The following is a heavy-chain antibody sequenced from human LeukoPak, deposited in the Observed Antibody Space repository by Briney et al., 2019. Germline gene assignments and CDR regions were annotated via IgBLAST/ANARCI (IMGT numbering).Heavy chain of an antibody. D-gene: IGHD6-19*01. J-gene: IGHJ3*02. CDR2: IYYSGST. CDR3: ARVLEGYSSGWYEGADAFDI. CDR1: GGSISSYY. V-gene: IGHV4-59*01. Sequence: KPSETLSLTCTDSGGSISSYYWSWIRQPPGKGLEWIGYIYYSGSTNYNPSLKSRVTISVDTSKNQFSLKLSSVTAADTAVYYCARVLEGYSSGWYEGADAFDIWGQGTMVTVSS.